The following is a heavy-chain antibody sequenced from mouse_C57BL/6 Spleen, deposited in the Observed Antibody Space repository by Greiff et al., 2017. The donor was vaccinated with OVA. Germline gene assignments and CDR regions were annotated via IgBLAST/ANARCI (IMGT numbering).Heavy chain of an antibody. J-gene: IGHJ1*03. CDR2: IYPGDGDT. CDR1: GYAFSSYW. Sequence: VKLQESGAELVKPGASVKISCKASGYAFSSYWMNWVKQRPGKGLEWIGQIYPGDGDTNYNGKFKGKATLTADKSSSTAYMQLSSLTSEDSAVYFCARSGYDYDGYFDVWGTGTTVTVSS. V-gene: IGHV1-80*01. D-gene: IGHD2-4*01. CDR3: ARSGYDYDGYFDV.